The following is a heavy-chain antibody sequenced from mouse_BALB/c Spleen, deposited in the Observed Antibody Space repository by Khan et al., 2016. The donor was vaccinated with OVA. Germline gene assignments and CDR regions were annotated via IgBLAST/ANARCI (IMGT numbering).Heavy chain of an antibody. Sequence: VQLQESGPGLVAPSQSLSITCTASGFSLTSYGVNWVRQPPGKGLEWLGVIWGDGSTNYHSALISRLSISKDNSKSQLFLKLSSLQTDDTATYYCAKWGDVYAVDYWGQGTLVTVSS. CDR2: IWGDGST. CDR3: AKWGDVYAVDY. D-gene: IGHD2-13*01. J-gene: IGHJ4*01. CDR1: GFSLTSYG. V-gene: IGHV2-3*01.